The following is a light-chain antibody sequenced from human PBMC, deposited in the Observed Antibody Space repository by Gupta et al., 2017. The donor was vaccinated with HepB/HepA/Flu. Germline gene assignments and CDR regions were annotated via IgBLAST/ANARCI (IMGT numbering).Light chain of an antibody. J-gene: IGKJ4*01. V-gene: IGKV1-33*01. CDR1: QDISNS. CDR2: DAS. CDR3: QQYDNLPT. Sequence: DIQMIQSPSSLSAAVGDRVTITCQASQDISNSLIWYQQKPGQAPKLLIYDASNLETGVPSRFSGGGSGTYFPFTISSLQPEDIATYYCQQYDNLPTFGGGTKVEIE.